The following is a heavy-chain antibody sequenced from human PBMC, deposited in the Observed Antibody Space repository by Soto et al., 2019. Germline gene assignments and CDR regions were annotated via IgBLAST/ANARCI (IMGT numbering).Heavy chain of an antibody. D-gene: IGHD2-15*01. CDR3: AKRRGAGGHFDY. Sequence: DVQLLESGGGLVQPEGSLRLSCAASGFTFSSYAMGWVRQGPGKGLEWVAVVSIGGSTHYADSVRGRFTISRDNSKNTRSLQMNSLTAEDTAVYFCAKRRGAGGHFDYWCQRALVTVSS. CDR2: VSIGGST. V-gene: IGHV3-23*01. J-gene: IGHJ4*02. CDR1: GFTFSSYA.